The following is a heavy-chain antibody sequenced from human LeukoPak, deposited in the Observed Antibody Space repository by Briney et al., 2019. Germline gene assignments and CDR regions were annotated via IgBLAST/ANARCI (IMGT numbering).Heavy chain of an antibody. CDR3: ARAKELSGRKLDYYYYYYMDV. V-gene: IGHV1-18*01. Sequence: EASVKVSCKASGYTFTSYGISWVRQAPGQGLEWMGWISAYNGNTNCAQKLQGRVAMTTDTSTSTAYMELRSLRSDDTAVYYCARAKELSGRKLDYYYYYYMDVWGKGTTVTVSS. D-gene: IGHD3-10*01. CDR2: ISAYNGNT. CDR1: GYTFTSYG. J-gene: IGHJ6*03.